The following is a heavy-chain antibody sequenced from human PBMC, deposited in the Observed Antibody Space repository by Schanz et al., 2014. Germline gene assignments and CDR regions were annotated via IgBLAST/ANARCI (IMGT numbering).Heavy chain of an antibody. CDR3: ARARYTGYDCSGY. D-gene: IGHD5-12*01. Sequence: QVQLVQSGAEVKKPGASVNVSCKASTYTFTGYYMHWVRQAPGQGLEWMGWINPNSGETNYEQKFKGRVTLTSDTSISTAFMELSGLTSDDTATYFCARARYTGYDCSGYWGQGTLLIVSS. CDR2: INPNSGET. CDR1: TYTFTGYY. V-gene: IGHV1-2*02. J-gene: IGHJ4*02.